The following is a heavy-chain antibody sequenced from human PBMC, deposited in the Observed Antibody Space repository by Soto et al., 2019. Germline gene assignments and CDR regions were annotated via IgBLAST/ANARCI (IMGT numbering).Heavy chain of an antibody. CDR1: GASISGCY. J-gene: IGHJ5*02. V-gene: IGHV4-4*07. CDR2: IYATGTI. CDR3: VRDGTKTLREWFDN. Sequence: SQTLSLTCTVSGASISGCYWSWIRKSAGKGLEWIGRIYATGTIDSNPSLKSRVMMSVDTSKKQFFLKLRSVTAADTAVYYCVRDGTKTLREWFDNWGQGISVTVSS. D-gene: IGHD1-1*01.